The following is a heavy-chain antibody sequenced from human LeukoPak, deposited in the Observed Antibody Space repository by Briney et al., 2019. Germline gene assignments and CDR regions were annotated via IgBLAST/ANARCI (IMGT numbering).Heavy chain of an antibody. J-gene: IGHJ4*02. CDR3: ARVWAWGSGNYFDN. D-gene: IGHD7-27*01. V-gene: IGHV3-20*04. CDR1: GFTVGANY. CDR2: IRGDAGST. Sequence: GGSLRLPCAASGFTVGANYMSWVRQAPGKGLEWVSAIRGDAGSTGYADSVKGRFTISRDNAKNSLYLQMNSLRVEDTALYYCARVWAWGSGNYFDNWGQGTLVTVSS.